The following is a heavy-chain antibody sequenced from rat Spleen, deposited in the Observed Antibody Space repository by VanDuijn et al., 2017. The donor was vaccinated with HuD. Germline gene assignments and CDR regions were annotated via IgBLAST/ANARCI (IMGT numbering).Heavy chain of an antibody. D-gene: IGHD2-2*01. V-gene: IGHV5-29*01. CDR1: GFTFTDYY. Sequence: EVQLVESDGGLVQPGRSLKLSCAASGFTFTDYYMAWVRQAPTKGLEWVATISSDGRRNYYRDSVKGRFTISRDNAKNTLYLQMDNLGSEDTATYYCARAGYLRDWYFDFWGPGTMVTVSS. J-gene: IGHJ1*01. CDR3: ARAGYLRDWYFDF. CDR2: ISSDGRRN.